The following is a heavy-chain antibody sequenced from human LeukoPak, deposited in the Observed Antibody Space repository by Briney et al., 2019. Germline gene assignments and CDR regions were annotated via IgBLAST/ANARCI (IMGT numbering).Heavy chain of an antibody. Sequence: SETLSLTCTVSGGSISSYYWSWIRQPAGKGLEWIGRIYTSGSTNYNPSLKSRVTMSVDTSKNQFSLKLSSVTAADTAVYYCARHPTHMTTVTTSAFDIWGQGTMVTVSS. D-gene: IGHD4-17*01. J-gene: IGHJ3*02. CDR2: IYTSGST. V-gene: IGHV4-4*07. CDR1: GGSISSYY. CDR3: ARHPTHMTTVTTSAFDI.